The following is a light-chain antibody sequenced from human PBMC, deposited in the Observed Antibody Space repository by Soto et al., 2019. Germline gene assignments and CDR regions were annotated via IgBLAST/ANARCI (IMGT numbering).Light chain of an antibody. CDR1: QGISSY. J-gene: IGKJ1*01. Sequence: DIQMTQSPSTLSASVGDRVTITCRASQGISSYLGWYQQKPGKAPNLLIYAASTLQSGVPSRFSGSGSGTDFTLTISRLEPEDFAVYYCQQYGTSPRTFGQGTKVDIK. CDR3: QQYGTSPRT. V-gene: IGKV1-9*01. CDR2: AAS.